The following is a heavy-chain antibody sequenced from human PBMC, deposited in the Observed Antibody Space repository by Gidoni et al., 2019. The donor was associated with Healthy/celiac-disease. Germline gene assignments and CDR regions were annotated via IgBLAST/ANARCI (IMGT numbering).Heavy chain of an antibody. CDR1: GHSVSSGSYY. D-gene: IGHD6-19*01. Sequence: QVQLQESGPGLVKPSETLSLTCTVSGHSVSSGSYYWSWIRQPPGKGLEWIGYIYYSGSTNYNPSLKSRVTISVDTSKNQFSLKLSSVTAADTAVYYCARDVRGWYRVNWFDPWGQGTLVTVSS. CDR3: ARDVRGWYRVNWFDP. J-gene: IGHJ5*02. V-gene: IGHV4-61*01. CDR2: IYYSGST.